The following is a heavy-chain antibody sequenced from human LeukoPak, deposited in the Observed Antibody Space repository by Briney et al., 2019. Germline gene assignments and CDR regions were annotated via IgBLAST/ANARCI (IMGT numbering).Heavy chain of an antibody. J-gene: IGHJ4*02. CDR3: ARASQAPPYYYDSSGLIDY. CDR2: IYYSGST. D-gene: IGHD3-22*01. CDR1: GGSISSYY. Sequence: SETLSLTCTVSGGSISSYYWSWIRQLPGKGLEWIGYIYYSGSTNYNPSLKSRVTISVDTSKNQFSLKLSSVTAADTAVYYCARASQAPPYYYDSSGLIDYWGQGILVTVSS. V-gene: IGHV4-59*12.